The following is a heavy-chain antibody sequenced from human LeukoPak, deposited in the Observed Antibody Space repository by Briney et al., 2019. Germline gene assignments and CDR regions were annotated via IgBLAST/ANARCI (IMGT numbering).Heavy chain of an antibody. CDR3: AKPPYDSSGYYFDY. CDR1: GIIITSYW. J-gene: IGHJ4*02. D-gene: IGHD3-22*01. CDR2: IKQDGSEK. V-gene: IGHV3-7*01. Sequence: PGGSLRLSCAASGIIITSYWMSWVRQTPGKGLEWVANIKQDGSEKNYVDSVKGRFTIFRDNARNSLYLQMNSLRAEDTAVYYCAKPPYDSSGYYFDYWGQGTLVTVSS.